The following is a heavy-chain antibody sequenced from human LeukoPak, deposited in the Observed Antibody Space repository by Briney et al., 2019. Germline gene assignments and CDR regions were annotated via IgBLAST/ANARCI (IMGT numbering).Heavy chain of an antibody. Sequence: GGSLRLSCAASGFTFSSYWMSWVRQAPGKGLEWVANIKQDGSEKYYVDSVKGRFTISRDNAKNSLYLQMNSLRAEDTALYHCARGPDCSSTSCYFSYYYGMDVWGQGTTVTVSS. D-gene: IGHD2-2*01. J-gene: IGHJ6*02. CDR1: GFTFSSYW. CDR3: ARGPDCSSTSCYFSYYYGMDV. CDR2: IKQDGSEK. V-gene: IGHV3-7*03.